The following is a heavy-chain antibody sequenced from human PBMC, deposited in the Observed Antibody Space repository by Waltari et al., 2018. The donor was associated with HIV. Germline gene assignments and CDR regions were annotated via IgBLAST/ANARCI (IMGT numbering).Heavy chain of an antibody. J-gene: IGHJ1*01. CDR3: ERDGSNGWEAYFQH. D-gene: IGHD6-19*01. CDR1: VLTVSHTY. V-gene: IGHV3-53*02. Sequence: EVPLVATGGSLLQPAGLLCRSSAASVLTVSHTYMSWLHQAPGMGREWVSVSYTDGNKYYAESVKGRFTISRENSKNAVYLQMNSLKAEDTDVYYCERDGSNGWEAYFQHWGQGTMVTVSS. CDR2: SYTDGNK.